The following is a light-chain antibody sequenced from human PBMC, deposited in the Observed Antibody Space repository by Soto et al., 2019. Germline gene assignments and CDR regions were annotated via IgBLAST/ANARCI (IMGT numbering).Light chain of an antibody. Sequence: QAVVTQPPSVSGAPGQRVTISCTGSSSNIGAGYAVHWYQHLPGTAPKLLISNDNNRPSGVPDRVSGSKSGTAASLAITGLQAEDEADYDCQSYDNSHDWDVVFGGGTKLTVL. CDR3: QSYDNSHDWDVV. V-gene: IGLV1-40*01. CDR1: SSNIGAGYA. CDR2: NDN. J-gene: IGLJ2*01.